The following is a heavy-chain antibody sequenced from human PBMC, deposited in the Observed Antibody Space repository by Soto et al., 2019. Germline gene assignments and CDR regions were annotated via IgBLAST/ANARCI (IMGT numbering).Heavy chain of an antibody. CDR3: ATGRISRGLDV. CDR1: GGTISSYY. J-gene: IGHJ6*02. Sequence: SETLSLTCSVSGGTISSYYWSWIRQPPGKGLEWIGYIYSRGTTSYNPSLKSRATILVDTSKNQFSLRLTSVTATDTAVYYCATGRISRGLDVWGQGATVTVSS. V-gene: IGHV4-59*12. CDR2: IYSRGTT.